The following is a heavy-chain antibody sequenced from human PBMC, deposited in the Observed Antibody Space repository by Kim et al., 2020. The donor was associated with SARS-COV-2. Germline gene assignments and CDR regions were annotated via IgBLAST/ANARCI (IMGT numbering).Heavy chain of an antibody. CDR3: ARGGFEGVGSPLPFDY. J-gene: IGHJ4*02. V-gene: IGHV3-53*04. D-gene: IGHD3-16*01. CDR2: IYSGGST. CDR1: GFTVSSNY. Sequence: GGSLRLSCAASGFTVSSNYMSWVRQAPGKGLEWVSVIYSGGSTYYADSVKGRFTISRHNSKNTLYLQMNSLRAEDTAVYYCARGGFEGVGSPLPFDYWGQGTLVTVSS.